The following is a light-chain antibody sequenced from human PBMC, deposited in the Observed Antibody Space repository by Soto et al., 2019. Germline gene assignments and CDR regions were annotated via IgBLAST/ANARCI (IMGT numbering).Light chain of an antibody. CDR2: DAS. J-gene: IGKJ3*01. CDR1: QSVSSY. Sequence: EIVLTQSPATLSLSAGERATLSCRASQSVSSYFAWYQQKPGQAPRVLIYDASKRATGIPARFSGRGSGTDFTLTISRLEPEDFAVYYCQQYGSSPRTFGPGTKVDIK. V-gene: IGKV3-20*01. CDR3: QQYGSSPRT.